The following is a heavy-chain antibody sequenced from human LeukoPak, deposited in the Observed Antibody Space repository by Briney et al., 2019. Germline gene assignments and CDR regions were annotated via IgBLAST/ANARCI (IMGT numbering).Heavy chain of an antibody. CDR3: AKGEGYGDLNWFDP. CDR1: GFTFSSYS. D-gene: IGHD2-21*02. J-gene: IGHJ5*02. V-gene: IGHV3-21*06. CDR2: ISSSSTYI. Sequence: GGSLRLSCAASGFTFSSYSMNWVRQAPGKGLEWVSSISSSSTYIYYADSVKGRFTISRDNSKNTLYLQMNSLRPEDTAVYYCAKGEGYGDLNWFDPWGQGTLVTVSS.